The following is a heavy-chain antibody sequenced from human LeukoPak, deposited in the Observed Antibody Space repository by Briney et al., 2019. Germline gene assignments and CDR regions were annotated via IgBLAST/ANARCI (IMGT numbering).Heavy chain of an antibody. J-gene: IGHJ4*02. V-gene: IGHV3-30*01. CDR3: AREVSVVRGVN. Sequence: GGSLRLSCAASGFSFSSYAMHWVRQAPGKGLEWVAVMSSDGTNTYYAASVKGRFTISRDISKNTLYLQMNSLRAEDTAVYYCAREVSVVRGVNWGQGTLVTVFS. D-gene: IGHD3-10*01. CDR1: GFSFSSYA. CDR2: MSSDGTNT.